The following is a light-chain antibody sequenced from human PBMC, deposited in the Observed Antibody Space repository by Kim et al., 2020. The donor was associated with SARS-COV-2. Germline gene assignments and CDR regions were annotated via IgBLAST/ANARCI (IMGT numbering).Light chain of an antibody. J-gene: IGLJ3*02. CDR1: KLGDKY. V-gene: IGLV3-1*01. CDR3: QAWDSSTWV. CDR2: QDS. Sequence: SYELTQPPSVSLSPGQTASITCPGDKLGDKYACWYQQKPGQSPVLVIYQDSKRPSGIPERFSGSNSGNTATLTISGTQAMDEADYYCQAWDSSTWVFGGG.